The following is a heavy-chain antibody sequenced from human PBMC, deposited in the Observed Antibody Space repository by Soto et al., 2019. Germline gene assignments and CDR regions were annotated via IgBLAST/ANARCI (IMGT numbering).Heavy chain of an antibody. V-gene: IGHV3-30-3*01. J-gene: IGHJ6*02. Sequence: GGSLRLSCAASGFTFSSYAMHWVRQAPGKGLEWVAVISYDGSNKYYADSVKGRFTISRDNSKNTQYLQMNSLRAEDTAVYYCANSYYFFLTGYFNYYYYGMDVWGQGTTVLVSS. CDR1: GFTFSSYA. CDR3: ANSYYFFLTGYFNYYYYGMDV. CDR2: ISYDGSNK. D-gene: IGHD3-9*01.